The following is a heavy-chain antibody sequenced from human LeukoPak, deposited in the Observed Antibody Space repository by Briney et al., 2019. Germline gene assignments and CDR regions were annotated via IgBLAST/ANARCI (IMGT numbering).Heavy chain of an antibody. Sequence: GGSLRLSCAASGFSFGSYWMHWVRRAPGKGLVWVSRINTDGSSRSDADSVKGRVTISRDNAKNTLYLQMNSLRAEDTAVYYCARAGYCSGGSCYFDYWGQGTLVIVSS. CDR1: GFSFGSYW. D-gene: IGHD2-15*01. J-gene: IGHJ4*02. CDR2: INTDGSSR. V-gene: IGHV3-74*01. CDR3: ARAGYCSGGSCYFDY.